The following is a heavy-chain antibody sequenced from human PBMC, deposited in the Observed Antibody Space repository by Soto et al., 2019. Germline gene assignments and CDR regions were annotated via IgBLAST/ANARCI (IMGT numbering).Heavy chain of an antibody. CDR1: GGTFSSYA. CDR2: IIPIFGTA. CDR3: ARESLSSTMIVVASAEYFQH. Sequence: SVKVSCKASGGTFSSYAISWVRQAPVQGLEWMGGIIPIFGTANYAQKFQGRVTITADESTSTAYMELSSLRSEDTAVYYCARESLSSTMIVVASAEYFQHWGRGTLVTVSS. V-gene: IGHV1-69*13. J-gene: IGHJ1*01. D-gene: IGHD3-22*01.